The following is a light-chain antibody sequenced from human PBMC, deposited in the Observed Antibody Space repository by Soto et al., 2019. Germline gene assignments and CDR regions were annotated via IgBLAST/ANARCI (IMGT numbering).Light chain of an antibody. V-gene: IGKV3-15*01. CDR1: QSVSSS. CDR3: QQYNKWPPWT. CDR2: GAS. Sequence: EIVMTQSPATLSVSPGERATLSCRASQSVSSSLAWYQQKPGQAPRLLIYGASTRATGIPARFSGNGSETEFTLTIDSLQSEDYALYYCQQYNKWPPWTFGQGTKVDI. J-gene: IGKJ1*01.